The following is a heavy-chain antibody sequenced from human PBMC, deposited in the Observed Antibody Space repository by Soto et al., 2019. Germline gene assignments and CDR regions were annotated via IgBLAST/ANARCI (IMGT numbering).Heavy chain of an antibody. CDR2: IYYSGGT. CDR1: GGSISSYY. Sequence: QVQLQESGPGLVKPSETLSLTCTVSGGSISSYYWSWIRQPPGKGLEWIGYIYYSGGTNYNPSLKSRVTISVDTSKNQFSLKLSSVTAADTAVYYCARGRGNGMDVWGQGTTVTVSS. CDR3: ARGRGNGMDV. J-gene: IGHJ6*02. V-gene: IGHV4-59*01. D-gene: IGHD3-16*01.